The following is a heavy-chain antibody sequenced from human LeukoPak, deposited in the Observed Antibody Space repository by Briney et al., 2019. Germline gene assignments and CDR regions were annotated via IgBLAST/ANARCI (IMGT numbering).Heavy chain of an antibody. CDR3: VRTPPNWGADF. Sequence: ASVKVSCKASGYTFTSYDINWMLQATGQGLEWMGWMSPNSGNTGYAQKFQGRVTMTRDTSTGTAYLELSSLRSEDSAVYYCVRTPPNWGADFWGQGTLVTVSS. J-gene: IGHJ4*02. CDR1: GYTFTSYD. V-gene: IGHV1-8*01. D-gene: IGHD7-27*01. CDR2: MSPNSGNT.